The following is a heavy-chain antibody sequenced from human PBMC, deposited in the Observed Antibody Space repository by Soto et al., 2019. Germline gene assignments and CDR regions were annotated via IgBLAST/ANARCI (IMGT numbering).Heavy chain of an antibody. CDR1: GGSISSGGYY. D-gene: IGHD3-10*01. V-gene: IGHV4-31*03. Sequence: QVQLQESGPGLVKPSQTLSLTCTVSGGSISSGGYYWSWIRQHPGKGLEWIGYIYYSGSTYYNPSLKRRVTISVDTSKNQFPLKLSSVTAADTAVYYCATLPRGWGAFDIWGQGTMVTVSS. J-gene: IGHJ3*02. CDR3: ATLPRGWGAFDI. CDR2: IYYSGST.